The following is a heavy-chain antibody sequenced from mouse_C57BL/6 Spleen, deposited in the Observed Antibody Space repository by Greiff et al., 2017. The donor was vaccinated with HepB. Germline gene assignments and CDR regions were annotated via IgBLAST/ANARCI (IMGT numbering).Heavy chain of an antibody. CDR1: GYTFTSYW. D-gene: IGHD1-1*01. CDR2: IDPSDSYT. J-gene: IGHJ4*01. CDR3: ARPHYYGIAMDY. V-gene: IGHV1-69*01. Sequence: QVQLQQPGAELVMPGASVKLSCKASGYTFTSYWMHWVKQRPGQGLEWIGEIDPSDSYTNYNQKFKGKSTLTVDKSSSTAYMQLSSLTSEDSAVYYCARPHYYGIAMDYWGQGTSVTVSS.